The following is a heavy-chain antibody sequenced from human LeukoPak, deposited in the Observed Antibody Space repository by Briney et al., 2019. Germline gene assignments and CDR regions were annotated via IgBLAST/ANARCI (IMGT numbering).Heavy chain of an antibody. CDR2: INEDGRVT. V-gene: IGHV3-74*01. D-gene: IGHD3-10*01. CDR1: RFNVNNYW. CDR3: AKEQTSSGFFDF. J-gene: IGHJ4*02. Sequence: TGGSLRLSCAASRFNVNNYWMHWVRQAPGKGLVWVSRINEDGRVTSYAGSVRGRFTISRDSVENTLYLQMNSLRAEDRAVYYCAKEQTSSGFFDFWGQGTLVTVSS.